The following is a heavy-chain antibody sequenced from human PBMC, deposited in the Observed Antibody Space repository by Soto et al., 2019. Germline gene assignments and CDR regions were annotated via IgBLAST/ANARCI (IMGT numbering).Heavy chain of an antibody. Sequence: SETLSLTCTVSGGSIISGSYFWGWIRQPPGKGLEWIGNIYYSGSTYYNPSLKSRVTISVDTSKNQFSLKLSSVTAADTAVYYCARHGDYTVVTDFDFWGQGTLVTVSS. CDR1: GGSIISGSYF. D-gene: IGHD2-15*01. CDR2: IYYSGST. V-gene: IGHV4-39*01. J-gene: IGHJ4*02. CDR3: ARHGDYTVVTDFDF.